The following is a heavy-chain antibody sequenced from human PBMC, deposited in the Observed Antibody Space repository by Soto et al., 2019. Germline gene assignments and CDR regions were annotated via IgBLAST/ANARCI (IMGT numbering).Heavy chain of an antibody. CDR3: ARGRYSSGWIFDY. D-gene: IGHD6-19*01. CDR2: INHSGST. V-gene: IGHV4-34*01. CDR1: GGSFSGYY. Sequence: TSETLSLTCAVYGGSFSGYYWSWIRQPPGKGLEWIGEINHSGSTNYNPSHKSRVTISVDTSKNQFSLKLSSVTAADTAVYYCARGRYSSGWIFDYWGQGTLVTVSS. J-gene: IGHJ4*02.